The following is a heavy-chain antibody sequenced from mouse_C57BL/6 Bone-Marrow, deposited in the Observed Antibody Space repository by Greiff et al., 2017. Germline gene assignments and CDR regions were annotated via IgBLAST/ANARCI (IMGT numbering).Heavy chain of an antibody. D-gene: IGHD1-1*01. J-gene: IGHJ2*01. CDR1: GFTFSSYA. Sequence: EVKLVESGEGLVKPGGSLKLSCAASGFTFSSYAMSWVRQTPEKRLEWVAYISSGGDYIYYADTVKGRFTISRDNARNTLYLQMSSLKSEDTAMYYGTRDDYYGSSLFDYWGQGTTLTVSS. V-gene: IGHV5-9-1*02. CDR3: TRDDYYGSSLFDY. CDR2: ISSGGDYI.